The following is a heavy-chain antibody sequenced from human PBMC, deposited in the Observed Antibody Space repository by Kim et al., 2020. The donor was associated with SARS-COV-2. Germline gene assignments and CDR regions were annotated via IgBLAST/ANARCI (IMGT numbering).Heavy chain of an antibody. CDR3: AKGTTLVVVAATNAFDI. CDR1: GFTFSSYG. D-gene: IGHD2-15*01. V-gene: IGHV3-30*18. CDR2: ISYDGSNK. J-gene: IGHJ3*02. Sequence: GGSLRLSCAASGFTFSSYGMHWVRQAPGKGLEWVAVISYDGSNKYYADSVKGRFTISRDNSKNTLYLQMNSLRAEDTAVYYCAKGTTLVVVAATNAFDIWGQGTMVTVSS.